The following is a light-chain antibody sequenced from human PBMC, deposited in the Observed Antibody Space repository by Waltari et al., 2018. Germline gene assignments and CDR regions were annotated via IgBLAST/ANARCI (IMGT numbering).Light chain of an antibody. CDR2: GAS. CDR1: QSVSSN. V-gene: IGKV3-15*01. Sequence: EIVMTQSPATLSVSPGERATLSCRASQSVSSNLAWYQQKPGQAPRLLIYGASTRATGSPARFSGSGSGTEFTLTISSLQSEDFAVYYCQQYNNWPHTFGQGTKVEIK. J-gene: IGKJ1*01. CDR3: QQYNNWPHT.